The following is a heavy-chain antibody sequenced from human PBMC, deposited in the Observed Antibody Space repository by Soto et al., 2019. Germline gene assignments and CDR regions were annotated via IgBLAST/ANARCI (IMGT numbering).Heavy chain of an antibody. D-gene: IGHD5-12*01. CDR2: ISAGSTTK. CDR3: VRGGWLADAFDI. CDR1: GFTFSRDG. V-gene: IGHV3-48*02. J-gene: IGHJ3*02. Sequence: EAQLVESGGDLVQPGGSLRLSCEASGFTFSRDGRNWVRQAPGKGLEWIAYISAGSTTKYYADSVRGRFTVSRDAARDSLYLQMTLLRDDDTAMYYCVRGGWLADAFDIWGQGTRVTVSS.